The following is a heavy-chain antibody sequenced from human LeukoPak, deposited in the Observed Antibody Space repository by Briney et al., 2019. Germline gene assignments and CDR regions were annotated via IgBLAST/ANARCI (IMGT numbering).Heavy chain of an antibody. CDR1: GGSISSYY. CDR3: ARDGDSSSFDY. D-gene: IGHD6-6*01. V-gene: IGHV4-59*12. J-gene: IGHJ4*02. CDR2: IYYTGAT. Sequence: SETLSLTCTVSGGSISSYYRSWIRLPPGKGLEWSGYIYYTGATYYNPSLKSRVTISLDTSKNRFSLKLSSVTAADTAVYYCARDGDSSSFDYWGQGTLVTVSS.